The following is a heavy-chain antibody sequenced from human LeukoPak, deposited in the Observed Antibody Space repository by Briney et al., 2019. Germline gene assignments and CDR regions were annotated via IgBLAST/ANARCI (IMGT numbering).Heavy chain of an antibody. J-gene: IGHJ3*02. CDR1: GFTFSSYS. CDR3: ARDTAMGIDAFDI. V-gene: IGHV3-48*01. Sequence: QTGGSLRLSCAASGFTFSSYSMNWVRQAPGKGLEWVSYISSDSSSIFYADSVKGRFTISRDNSKNTLYLQMNSLRAEDTAVYYCARDTAMGIDAFDIWGQGTMVTVSS. D-gene: IGHD5-18*01. CDR2: ISSDSSSI.